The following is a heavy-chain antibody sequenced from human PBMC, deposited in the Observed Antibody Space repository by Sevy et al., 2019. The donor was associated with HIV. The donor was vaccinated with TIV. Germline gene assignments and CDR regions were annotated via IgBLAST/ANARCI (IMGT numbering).Heavy chain of an antibody. CDR3: VKEKEGSGYSSVPFDY. V-gene: IGHV3-64D*06. D-gene: IGHD6-19*01. J-gene: IGHJ4*02. Sequence: GESLKISCSASGFTFSSYAMHWVRQAPGKGLEYVSAISRNGGSTYYADSVKGRFTISRDNSKNTLYLQMSSLRAEDTAVYYCVKEKEGSGYSSVPFDYWGQGTLVTVSS. CDR1: GFTFSSYA. CDR2: ISRNGGST.